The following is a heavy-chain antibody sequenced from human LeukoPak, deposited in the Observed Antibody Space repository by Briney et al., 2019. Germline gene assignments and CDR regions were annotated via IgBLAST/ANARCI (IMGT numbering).Heavy chain of an antibody. J-gene: IGHJ5*02. CDR2: IYTRGST. CDR1: GGSINNYY. Sequence: KPWETLSLTCTVSGGSINNYYWSWIRQPAGKGLEWIGRIYTRGSTNYNPSLKSRVTMSVDTSKNQFSLKLSSVTAADTAVYYCARHEPPYYYGVSGWFDPWGQRTLVTVSS. V-gene: IGHV4-4*07. D-gene: IGHD3-10*01. CDR3: ARHEPPYYYGVSGWFDP.